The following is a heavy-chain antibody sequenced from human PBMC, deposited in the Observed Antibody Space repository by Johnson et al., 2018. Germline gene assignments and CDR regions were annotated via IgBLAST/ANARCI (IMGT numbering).Heavy chain of an antibody. J-gene: IGHJ4*02. CDR2: VLGNGQAS. CDR3: ARDGDRGFTFGY. D-gene: IGHD3-22*01. V-gene: IGHV3-64*07. CDR1: GFTFSIFA. Sequence: VQLVESGGGLVQPGGSLRLSCGASGFTFSIFAMHWVRQAPGKGLEYVSAVLGNGQASYYADSVKGRFTISRDNSKNTLYLQMGSLRLEDTAVYFCARDGDRGFTFGYWGPGTPVTVSS.